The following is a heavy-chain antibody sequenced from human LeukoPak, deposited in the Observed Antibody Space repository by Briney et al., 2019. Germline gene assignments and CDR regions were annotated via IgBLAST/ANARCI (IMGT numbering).Heavy chain of an antibody. CDR2: ISGSGDTT. V-gene: IGHV3-23*01. CDR1: GFTFSNYP. D-gene: IGHD2-15*01. CDR3: ARDRRYCSGGSCYFDYFFDY. Sequence: GGSLRLSCAASGFTFSNYPLNWVRQAPGKGLEWVSTISGSGDTTYYADSVKGRFAISRDNSKNTLYLQMNSLRAEDTALYFCARDRRYCSGGSCYFDYFFDYWGQGTLVTVSS. J-gene: IGHJ4*02.